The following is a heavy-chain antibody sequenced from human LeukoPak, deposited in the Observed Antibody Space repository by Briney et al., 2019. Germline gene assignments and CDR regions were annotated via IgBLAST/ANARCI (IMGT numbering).Heavy chain of an antibody. J-gene: IGHJ3*02. Sequence: GGSLRLSCAASGFTFSDHYMDWVRQAPGKGLEWVGRTRNKANRYTTEYAASVKGRFTISRDDSKNSLYLQINSLKTEDTAVYYCARGGRYLPLDIWGQGTIVTVSS. V-gene: IGHV3-72*01. CDR1: GFTFSDHY. CDR3: ARGGRYLPLDI. D-gene: IGHD3-10*01. CDR2: TRNKANRYTT.